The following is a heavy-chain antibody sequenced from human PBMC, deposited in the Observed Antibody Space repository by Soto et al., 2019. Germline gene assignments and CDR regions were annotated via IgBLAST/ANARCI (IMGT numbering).Heavy chain of an antibody. D-gene: IGHD3-10*01. CDR1: GFTFSSYG. J-gene: IGHJ4*02. V-gene: IGHV3-30*18. CDR3: AKAGGLYYGPDY. CDR2: ISYDGSNK. Sequence: QVQLVESGGGVVQPGRSLRLSCAASGFTFSSYGMHWVRQAPGKGLEWVAVISYDGSNKYYADSVKGRFTISRDNSKNTLYLQMISLRAEDTAVYYCAKAGGLYYGPDYWGQGTLVTVSS.